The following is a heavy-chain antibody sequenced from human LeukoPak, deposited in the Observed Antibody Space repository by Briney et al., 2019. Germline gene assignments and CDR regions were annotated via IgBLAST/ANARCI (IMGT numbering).Heavy chain of an antibody. CDR3: AKDYYYGSGSYSGTYFDY. D-gene: IGHD3-10*01. V-gene: IGHV3-23*01. CDR2: ISGSGGST. CDR1: GFTFSSYA. Sequence: GGSLRLSCAASGFTFSSYAMSWVRQAPGKGLEWASAISGSGGSTYYADSVKGRFTISRDNSKNTLYLQMNSLRAEDTAVYYCAKDYYYGSGSYSGTYFDYWGQGTLVTVSS. J-gene: IGHJ4*02.